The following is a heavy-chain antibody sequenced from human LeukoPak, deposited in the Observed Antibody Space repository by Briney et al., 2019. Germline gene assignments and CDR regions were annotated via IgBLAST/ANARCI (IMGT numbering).Heavy chain of an antibody. CDR3: AKDRGVGAIDY. V-gene: IGHV3-43*02. CDR2: ITGDRST. Sequence: PGGSLRLSCAASGFTLDDYTMHWVRQAPGKGLEWVSLITGDRSTYFADSVKGRFTISTDNSKNSLYLQMNSLRTEDTAFYYCAKDRGVGAIDYWGQGTLVTVSS. D-gene: IGHD1-26*01. CDR1: GFTLDDYT. J-gene: IGHJ4*02.